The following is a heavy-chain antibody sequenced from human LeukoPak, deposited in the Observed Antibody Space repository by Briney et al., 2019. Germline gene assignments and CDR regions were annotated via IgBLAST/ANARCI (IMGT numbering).Heavy chain of an antibody. J-gene: IGHJ4*02. Sequence: PGGSLRLSCAASGFTFSSYAMSWVRQAPGKGLEWVSGISWNSGSIGYADSVKGRFTISRDNAKNSLYLQMNSLRAEDTAVYYCARGDCSALSGSYGSWGQGTLVTVSS. CDR2: ISWNSGSI. V-gene: IGHV3-21*01. D-gene: IGHD1-26*01. CDR1: GFTFSSYA. CDR3: ARGDCSALSGSYGS.